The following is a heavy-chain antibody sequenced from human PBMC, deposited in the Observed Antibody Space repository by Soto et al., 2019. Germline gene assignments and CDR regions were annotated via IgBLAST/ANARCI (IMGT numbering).Heavy chain of an antibody. CDR2: ISGSGGST. CDR3: AKGTFYYDILTGYYSPIPGAAFDI. D-gene: IGHD3-9*01. Sequence: EVQLLESGGGLVQPGGSLRLSCAASGFTFSSYAMSWVRQAPGKGLEWVSAISGSGGSTYYADSVKGRFTISRDNSKNTLYLQMNSLRAEDTAVYYCAKGTFYYDILTGYYSPIPGAAFDIWGQGTMVTVSS. J-gene: IGHJ3*02. V-gene: IGHV3-23*01. CDR1: GFTFSSYA.